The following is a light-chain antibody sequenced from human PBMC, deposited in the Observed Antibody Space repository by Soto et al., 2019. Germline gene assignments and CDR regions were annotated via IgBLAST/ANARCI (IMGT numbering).Light chain of an antibody. V-gene: IGKV3-15*01. J-gene: IGKJ1*01. CDR3: LQYNDWVPT. CDR2: GAS. Sequence: VMTQAPATLSVSPGERATLSCRASQTINNNVAWYQLKDGQVPRLVIYGASTRATDIPARFSGSGSGTDFTFTISSLQSEDFALYYCLQYNDWVPTFGQGTKVDI. CDR1: QTINNN.